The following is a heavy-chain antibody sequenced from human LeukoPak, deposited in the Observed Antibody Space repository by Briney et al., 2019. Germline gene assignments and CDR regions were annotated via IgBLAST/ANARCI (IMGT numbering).Heavy chain of an antibody. J-gene: IGHJ4*02. CDR2: ISSNGDNT. CDR1: GFPFNTYA. V-gene: IGHV3-64*04. Sequence: GGSLRLSCSASGFPFNTYAIHWVRQAPGKGLEYVAGISSNGDNTDFADSAKGRFTISRDNAKNSLYLQMNSLRAEDTAVYYCASEYCSGSSCYLSSDYWGQETLVTVSS. CDR3: ASEYCSGSSCYLSSDY. D-gene: IGHD2-15*01.